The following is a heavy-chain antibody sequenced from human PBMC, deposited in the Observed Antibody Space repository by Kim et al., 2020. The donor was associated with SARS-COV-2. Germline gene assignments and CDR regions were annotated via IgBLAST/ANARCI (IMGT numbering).Heavy chain of an antibody. V-gene: IGHV3-30*04. D-gene: IGHD3-3*01. Sequence: VKGRFTISRDNSKNTLSLQMNSLRAEDTALYYCAREYYDFLSGYLHGGFDPWGQGTLVTVSS. J-gene: IGHJ5*02. CDR3: AREYYDFLSGYLHGGFDP.